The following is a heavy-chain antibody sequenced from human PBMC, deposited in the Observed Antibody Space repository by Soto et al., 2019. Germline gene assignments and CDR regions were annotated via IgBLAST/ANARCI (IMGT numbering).Heavy chain of an antibody. Sequence: EVQLLESGGGLVQPGGSLRLSCAASGFTFSSYAMSWVRQAPGKGLEWVSAISGSGGSTYYADSVKGRLTISRDNSKNTLYLQMNSLRAEDTAVYYCAKDQGIAAAGTFPNWFDPWGQGTLVTVSS. J-gene: IGHJ5*02. CDR1: GFTFSSYA. V-gene: IGHV3-23*01. D-gene: IGHD6-13*01. CDR3: AKDQGIAAAGTFPNWFDP. CDR2: ISGSGGST.